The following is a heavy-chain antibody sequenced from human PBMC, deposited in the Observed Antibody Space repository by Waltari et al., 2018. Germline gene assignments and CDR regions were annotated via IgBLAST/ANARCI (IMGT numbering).Heavy chain of an antibody. D-gene: IGHD2-15*01. CDR2: INAGNGNT. Sequence: QVHLVQSGAEVKKPGASVKVSCKASGYTFTSSAMHWVRQAPGQRLEWMGWINAGNGNTKYSQKFQGRVTITRDTAASTAYMELSSLRSEDTAVYYCARGGDCSGGSCPSVDYWGQGTLVTVSS. V-gene: IGHV1-3*01. J-gene: IGHJ4*02. CDR3: ARGGDCSGGSCPSVDY. CDR1: GYTFTSSA.